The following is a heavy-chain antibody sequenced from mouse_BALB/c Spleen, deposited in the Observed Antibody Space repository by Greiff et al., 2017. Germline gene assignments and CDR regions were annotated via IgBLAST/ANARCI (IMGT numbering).Heavy chain of an antibody. D-gene: IGHD2-1*01. CDR3: ARRPDGNSGWFAY. Sequence: QVQLQQSGAELVRPGVSVKISCKGSGYTFTDYAMHWVKQSHAKSLEWIGVISTYYGDASYNQKFKGKATMTVDKSSSTAYMELARLTSEDSAIYYCARRPDGNSGWFAYWGQGTLVTVSA. J-gene: IGHJ3*01. CDR2: ISTYYGDA. V-gene: IGHV1S137*01. CDR1: GYTFTDYA.